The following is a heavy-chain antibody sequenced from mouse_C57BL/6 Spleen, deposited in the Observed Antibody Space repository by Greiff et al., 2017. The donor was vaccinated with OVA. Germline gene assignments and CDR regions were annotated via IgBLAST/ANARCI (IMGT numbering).Heavy chain of an antibody. V-gene: IGHV1-4*01. Sequence: VQLQQSGAELARPGASVKMSCKASGYTFTSYTMHWVKQRPGQGLEWIGYINPSSGYTKYNQKFKDKATLTADKSSSTAYMQLSSLTSEDSAVYYCARNDGSSWGYFNVWGTGTTVTVSS. CDR3: ARNDGSSWGYFNV. CDR2: INPSSGYT. CDR1: GYTFTSYT. J-gene: IGHJ1*03. D-gene: IGHD1-1*01.